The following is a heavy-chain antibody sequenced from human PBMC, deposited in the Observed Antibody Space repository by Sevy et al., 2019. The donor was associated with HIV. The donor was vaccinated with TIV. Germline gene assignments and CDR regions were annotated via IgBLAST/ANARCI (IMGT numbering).Heavy chain of an antibody. CDR3: ARDTSGYSSTWYPYFNFYALGV. J-gene: IGHJ6*02. D-gene: IGHD6-13*01. Sequence: SETLSLSCSVSGGSITDYYWNWIRQSPGKGLEWIGHIHHYGRPKYNPSLKSRVTISADTSKNQFSPRLTSVTPADTAVYYCARDTSGYSSTWYPYFNFYALGVWGHGTTVTVSS. CDR1: GGSITDYY. V-gene: IGHV4-59*13. CDR2: IHHYGRP.